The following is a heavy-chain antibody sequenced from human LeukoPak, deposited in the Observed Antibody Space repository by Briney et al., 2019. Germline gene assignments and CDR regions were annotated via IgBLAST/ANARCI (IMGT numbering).Heavy chain of an antibody. V-gene: IGHV3-48*02. CDR3: ARDDTFGGVIVKYDY. J-gene: IGHJ4*02. D-gene: IGHD3-16*02. CDR2: ISSSSSTI. CDR1: GFTFSSYS. Sequence: HPGGSLRLSCAASGFTFSSYSMNWVRQAPGKGLEWVSYISSSSSTIYYADSVKGRFTISRDNAKNSLYLQMNSLRDEDTAVYYCARDDTFGGVIVKYDYWGQGTLVTVSS.